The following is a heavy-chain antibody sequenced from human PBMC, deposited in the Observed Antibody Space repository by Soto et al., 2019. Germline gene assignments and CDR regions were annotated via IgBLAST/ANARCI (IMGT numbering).Heavy chain of an antibody. CDR1: GFYFSGYG. D-gene: IGHD2-21*02. Sequence: GSLRLSCAASGFYFSGYGMHWVRQAPGKGLEWVAVIWYDGSNEDYALSVKDRFTISRDNSKNALYLQMNSLRDEDTAMYYCARPPTTVGTFDYWGPGTLVTVSS. V-gene: IGHV3-33*01. J-gene: IGHJ4*02. CDR2: IWYDGSNE. CDR3: ARPPTTVGTFDY.